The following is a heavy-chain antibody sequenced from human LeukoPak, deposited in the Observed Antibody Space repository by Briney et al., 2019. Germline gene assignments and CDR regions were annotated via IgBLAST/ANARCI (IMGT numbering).Heavy chain of an antibody. Sequence: GESLKISCKGSGYSFTSYWIGWVRQMPGKGLEWMGIIYPGDSDTRYSPSFQGQVTISADKSISTAYLQWSSLKASDTAMYYCARSMGGDPIVGALEAYDGVILYWGQGTLVTVSS. CDR1: GYSFTSYW. J-gene: IGHJ4*02. CDR3: ARSMGGDPIVGALEAYDGVILY. D-gene: IGHD1-26*01. V-gene: IGHV5-51*01. CDR2: IYPGDSDT.